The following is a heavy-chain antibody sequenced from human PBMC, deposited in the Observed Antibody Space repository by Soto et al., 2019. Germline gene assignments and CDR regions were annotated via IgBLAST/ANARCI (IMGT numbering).Heavy chain of an antibody. D-gene: IGHD2-2*02. CDR1: GFKVGSSY. CDR2: IVSGGST. CDR3: GTDSRNLRIPHFDP. Sequence: EVKVIESGGDLIEPGGSLRLSCAASGFKVGSSYVTWVRQAPGEGLEWVSVIVSGGSTHYADSVTGRFTVSRDVSNNTVYRHTRRLSADDTAGYVCGTDSRNLRIPHFDPWGLGTLVTFSS. J-gene: IGHJ5*02. V-gene: IGHV3-53*01.